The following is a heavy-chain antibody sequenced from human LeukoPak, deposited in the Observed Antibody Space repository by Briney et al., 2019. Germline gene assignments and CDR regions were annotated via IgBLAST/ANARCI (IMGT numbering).Heavy chain of an antibody. CDR3: ASDPVQGLLELG. CDR1: VYTLTSYA. CDR2: ISAYNGNT. J-gene: IGHJ4*01. V-gene: IGHV1-18*01. Sequence: ATVKVSCKASVYTLTSYAISVVRQAPAQGVEWMGWISAYNGNTNYAQKLHGRDTLNTDTSTTTAYMELGSLRSDVTDVYSCASDPVQGLLELGWGHEALVTV. D-gene: IGHD5-24*01.